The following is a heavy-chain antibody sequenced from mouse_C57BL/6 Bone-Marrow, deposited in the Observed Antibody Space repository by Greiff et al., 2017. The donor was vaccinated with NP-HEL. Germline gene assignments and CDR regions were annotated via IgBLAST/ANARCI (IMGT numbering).Heavy chain of an antibody. V-gene: IGHV1-87*01. CDR3: SVDSAVYYCALWYLGVNAMDY. D-gene: IGHD2-1*01. Sequence: VKLMESGPELARPWASVKISCQAFYTFSRRVHFAIRDTNYWMQWVKQRPGQGLEWIGAIYPGNGDNSYNQKFKGKATLTADKSSSTAYMQLSSLTSVDSAVYYCALWYLGVNAMDYWGQEASGTVSS. J-gene: IGHJ4*01. CDR2: GQGLEWIG. CDR1: YTFSRRVH.